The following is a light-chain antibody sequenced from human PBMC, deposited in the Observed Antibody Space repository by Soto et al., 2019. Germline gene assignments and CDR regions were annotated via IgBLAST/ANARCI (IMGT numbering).Light chain of an antibody. Sequence: DIQLTQSPSFLSASVGNRVTITCRASQGISSYLAWYQQKPGKAPKLLIYAASSLHSGVPSRFSGSGSGTDFTLTISSLQAEDFASYYCQQTRAYPSTFGGGTKVDIK. V-gene: IGKV1-9*01. CDR2: AAS. CDR1: QGISSY. J-gene: IGKJ4*01. CDR3: QQTRAYPST.